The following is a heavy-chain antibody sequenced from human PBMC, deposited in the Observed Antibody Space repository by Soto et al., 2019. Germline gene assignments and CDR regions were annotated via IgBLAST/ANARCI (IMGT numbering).Heavy chain of an antibody. CDR2: IYYSGST. J-gene: IGHJ5*02. D-gene: IGHD2-15*01. V-gene: IGHV4-59*01. CDR3: ARGGYCSGGSCYWFDP. Sequence: SETLSLTCTVSGGSISSYYWSWVRQPPGKGLEWIGYIYYSGSTNYNPSLKSRVTISVDTSKNQFSLKLSSVTAADTAVYYCARGGYCSGGSCYWFDPWGQGTLVTVSS. CDR1: GGSISSYY.